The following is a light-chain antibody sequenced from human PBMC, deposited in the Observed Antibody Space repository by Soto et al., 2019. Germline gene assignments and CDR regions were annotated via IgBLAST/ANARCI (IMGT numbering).Light chain of an antibody. Sequence: EIVMSQSPATLSVSPGERATLSCRASQSVSNNLAWYQQKPGQAPRLLIYAASTRATGIPARLSGSGSATEFTLTISSRQPEDFAVYYCQRYNNWPPLTFGGGTKVEIK. CDR2: AAS. V-gene: IGKV3-15*01. CDR3: QRYNNWPPLT. CDR1: QSVSNN. J-gene: IGKJ4*01.